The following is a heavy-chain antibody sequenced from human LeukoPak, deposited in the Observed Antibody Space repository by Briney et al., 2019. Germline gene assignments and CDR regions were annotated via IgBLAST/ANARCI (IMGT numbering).Heavy chain of an antibody. J-gene: IGHJ6*02. Sequence: ASVKVSCKVSGYTLTESSMHWVRQAPGKGLEWMGGFDPEDGETIYAQKFQGRVTMTEDTSTDTAYMELSSLRSEDTAVYYCATVGYCSSTSCSDYDGMDVWGQGTTVTVSS. CDR3: ATVGYCSSTSCSDYDGMDV. V-gene: IGHV1-24*01. CDR1: GYTLTESS. D-gene: IGHD2-2*01. CDR2: FDPEDGET.